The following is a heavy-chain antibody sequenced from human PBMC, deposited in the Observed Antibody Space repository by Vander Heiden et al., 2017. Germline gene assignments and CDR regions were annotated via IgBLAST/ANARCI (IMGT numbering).Heavy chain of an antibody. CDR1: GFPFDAYA. CDR2: ISWNSGSR. CDR3: AKGPDYDDSSGYYYYFDY. D-gene: IGHD3-22*01. J-gene: IGHJ4*02. Sequence: EVQLVESGGGLVQPGRSLSLPCAASGFPFDAYAMHWVRQAPGKGLEWVSGISWNSGSRGYADSVKGRVTISRDNAKNSLYRQMNSLRAEETALYYCAKGPDYDDSSGYYYYFDYWGQGTLVTVCS. V-gene: IGHV3-9*01.